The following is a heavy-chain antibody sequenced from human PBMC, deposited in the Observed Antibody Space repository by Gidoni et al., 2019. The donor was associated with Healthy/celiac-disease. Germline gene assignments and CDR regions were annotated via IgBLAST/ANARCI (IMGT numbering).Heavy chain of an antibody. J-gene: IGHJ3*02. D-gene: IGHD3-3*01. Sequence: QVQLVESGGGVVQPGRSLRLSCAASGFTFSSYAMHWVRQAPGKGLEWVAVISYDGSNKYYADSVKGRFTISRDNSKNTLYLQMNSLRAEDTAVYYCARDWTVPIDGGDAFDIWGQGTMVTVSS. CDR1: GFTFSSYA. V-gene: IGHV3-30-3*01. CDR2: ISYDGSNK. CDR3: ARDWTVPIDGGDAFDI.